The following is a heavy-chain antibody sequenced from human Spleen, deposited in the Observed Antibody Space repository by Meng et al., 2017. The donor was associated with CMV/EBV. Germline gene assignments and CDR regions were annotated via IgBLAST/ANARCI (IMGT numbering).Heavy chain of an antibody. D-gene: IGHD1-1*01. CDR3: AKRKGQLGLLDY. Sequence: ASVKVSCKASGFTFLSYGFSWVRQAPGQGLDWMGWISAHNRNTNYAQKFRNRVTMTTDTSTNTAYMELRSLRSDDTAVYYCAKRKGQLGLLDYWGQGTLVTVSS. CDR2: ISAHNRNT. CDR1: GFTFLSYG. V-gene: IGHV1-18*04. J-gene: IGHJ4*02.